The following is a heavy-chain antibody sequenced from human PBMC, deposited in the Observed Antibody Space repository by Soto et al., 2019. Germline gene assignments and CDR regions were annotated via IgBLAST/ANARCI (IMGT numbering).Heavy chain of an antibody. CDR1: GGTFSSYA. D-gene: IGHD1-26*01. V-gene: IGHV1-69*13. Sequence: SVKVSCKASGGTFSSYAITWVRQAPGQGLEWMGGIIPIFGTANYAQKFQARVTITADESTSTAYMELSSLRSEDTAVYYCARDLEGATIFDYWGQGTLVTVSS. CDR2: IIPIFGTA. J-gene: IGHJ4*02. CDR3: ARDLEGATIFDY.